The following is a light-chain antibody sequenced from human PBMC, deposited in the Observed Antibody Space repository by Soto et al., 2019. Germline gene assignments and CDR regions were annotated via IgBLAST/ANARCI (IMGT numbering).Light chain of an antibody. J-gene: IGKJ1*01. CDR2: AAS. Sequence: AIRMTQSPSSLSASTGDRVTITCRASQGISSYLAWYQQKPGKAPKLLIYAASTLQSGVPSRFSGSGSGTDFNLTISCLQSEDFATYYCQPYYSYPRAFGQGTKVDIK. V-gene: IGKV1-8*01. CDR1: QGISSY. CDR3: QPYYSYPRA.